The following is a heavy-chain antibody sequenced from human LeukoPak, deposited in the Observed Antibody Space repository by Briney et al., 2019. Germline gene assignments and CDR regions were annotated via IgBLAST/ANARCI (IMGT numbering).Heavy chain of an antibody. CDR1: GFTFSSYW. Sequence: GGSLRLSCAASGFTFSSYWMSWVRQAPGKGLEWVANIKQDGSEKYYVDSVKGRFTISRDNAKDSLYLQMNSLRAEDTAVYYCARVYDFWSGYYRSNYYYYMDVWGKGTTVTVSS. J-gene: IGHJ6*03. CDR2: IKQDGSEK. V-gene: IGHV3-7*01. D-gene: IGHD3-3*01. CDR3: ARVYDFWSGYYRSNYYYYMDV.